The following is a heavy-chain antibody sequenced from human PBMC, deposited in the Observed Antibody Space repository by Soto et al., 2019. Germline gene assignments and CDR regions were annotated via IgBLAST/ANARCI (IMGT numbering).Heavy chain of an antibody. V-gene: IGHV1-18*01. CDR2: ISPYSGNT. J-gene: IGHJ6*02. CDR3: AMVDNYVTPTPQDV. Sequence: ASVKVSCKASGGAFSDYAFSWVRQAPGQGLEWMGWISPYSGNTHYASKVQGRLTMTTDTSTSTAYMDLGSLTSDDTAVYYCAMVDNYVTPTPQDVWGQGTTVTVSS. D-gene: IGHD3-16*01. CDR1: GGAFSDYA.